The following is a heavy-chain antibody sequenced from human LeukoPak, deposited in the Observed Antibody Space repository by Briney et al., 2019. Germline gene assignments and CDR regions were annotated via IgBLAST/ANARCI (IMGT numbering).Heavy chain of an antibody. V-gene: IGHV1-46*01. D-gene: IGHD1-26*01. CDR3: ASGWELLGGAARN. Sequence: ASVKVSCKASGYTFTSYYVHWVRQAPGQGLEWMGIINPSGGSTSYAQKFQGRVTMTRDTSTSTVYMELSSLRSEDTAVYYCASGWELLGGAARNWGQGTLVTVSS. CDR1: GYTFTSYY. CDR2: INPSGGST. J-gene: IGHJ4*02.